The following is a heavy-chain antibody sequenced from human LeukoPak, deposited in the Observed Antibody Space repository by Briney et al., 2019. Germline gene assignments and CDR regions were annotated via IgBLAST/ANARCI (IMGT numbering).Heavy chain of an antibody. CDR3: AGNRNSDWYSPLDY. CDR1: GFTFTKCA. V-gene: IGHV3-23*01. CDR2: ITATGDTA. Sequence: GGSLRLSCVASGFTFTKCAMSWIRQAPGKGLEWVALITATGDTAYYADSAKGRFTISRDNSRNTVYMQMDSLRAEDAAIYYCAGNRNSDWYSPLDYWGQGSQVTVSP. J-gene: IGHJ4*02. D-gene: IGHD6-19*01.